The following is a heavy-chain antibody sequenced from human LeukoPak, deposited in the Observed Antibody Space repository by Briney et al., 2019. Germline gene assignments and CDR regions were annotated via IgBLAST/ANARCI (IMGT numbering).Heavy chain of an antibody. J-gene: IGHJ1*01. Sequence: SVKVSCKASGGTFNSYAISWVRQAPGQGLEWMGGIIPIFGTANYAQKFQGRVTITADESTSAAYMELSSLRSEDTAVYYCARAVVGCSSTSCYYKHWGQGTLVTVSS. CDR2: IIPIFGTA. CDR3: ARAVVGCSSTSCYYKH. D-gene: IGHD2-2*01. V-gene: IGHV1-69*13. CDR1: GGTFNSYA.